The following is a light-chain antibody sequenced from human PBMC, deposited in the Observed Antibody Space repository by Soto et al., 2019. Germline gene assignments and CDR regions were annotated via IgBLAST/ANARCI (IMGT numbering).Light chain of an antibody. CDR3: QQYHSLPFT. V-gene: IGKV1-33*01. J-gene: IGKJ3*01. Sequence: DIQMTQSPSSLSASVGDRITITCQASQDISKYLIWYQQTPGKAPKFLIYEASNLERGVPSRFSGSGSGTDFTFTINSLQPEDIATYYCQQYHSLPFTFGPGTKLDSK. CDR2: EAS. CDR1: QDISKY.